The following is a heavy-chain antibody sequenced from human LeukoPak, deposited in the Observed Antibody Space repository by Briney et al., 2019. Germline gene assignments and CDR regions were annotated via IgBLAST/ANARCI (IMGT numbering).Heavy chain of an antibody. V-gene: IGHV1-69*05. CDR3: ASAQRKIVVVPAGLNYYMDV. Sequence: SVPVSCQASGGTFSSCAISWVRQAPGQGLEWVGGIIPIFGTANYAQKFQGRVTITTDESTSTAYMELSSLRSEDTAVYYCASAQRKIVVVPAGLNYYMDVWGKGTTVTVSS. CDR2: IIPIFGTA. D-gene: IGHD2-2*01. CDR1: GGTFSSCA. J-gene: IGHJ6*03.